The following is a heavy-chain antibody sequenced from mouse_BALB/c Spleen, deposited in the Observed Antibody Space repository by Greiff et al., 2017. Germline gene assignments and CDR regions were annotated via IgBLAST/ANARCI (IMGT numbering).Heavy chain of an antibody. CDR1: GFTFSSYG. V-gene: IGHV5-6-3*01. CDR3: ARDGGYHWYFDV. CDR2: INSNGGST. J-gene: IGHJ1*01. Sequence: EVKLVESGGGLVQPGGSLKLSCAASGFTFSSYGMSWVRQTPDKRLELVATINSNGGSTYYPDSVKGRFTISRDNAKNTLYLQMSSLKSEDTAMYYCARDGGYHWYFDVWGAGTTVTVSS.